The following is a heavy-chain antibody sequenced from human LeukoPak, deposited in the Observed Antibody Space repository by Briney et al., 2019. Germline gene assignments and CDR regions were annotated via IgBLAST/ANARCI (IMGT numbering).Heavy chain of an antibody. V-gene: IGHV3-23*01. J-gene: IGHJ6*02. D-gene: IGHD7-27*01. CDR1: GFTFSSYA. CDR2: VSGSGGST. CDR3: AKVLTGDGYYYYGMDV. Sequence: GGSLRLSCAASGFTFSSYAMSWVRQAPGKGLEWVSAVSGSGGSTYYADSVKGRFTISRDNSKNTLYLQMNSLRAEDTAVYYCAKVLTGDGYYYYGMDVWGQGTTVTVSS.